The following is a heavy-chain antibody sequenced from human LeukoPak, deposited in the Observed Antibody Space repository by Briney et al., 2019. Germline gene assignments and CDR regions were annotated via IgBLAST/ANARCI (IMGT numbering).Heavy chain of an antibody. CDR2: INHSGST. Sequence: SETLSLTCAVYGGSFSGYYWSWIRQPPGKGLEWIGEINHSGSTNYNPSLKSRVTISVDTSKNQFSLKRSSVTAADTAVYYCARGLFDYWGQGTLVTVSS. V-gene: IGHV4-34*01. CDR3: ARGLFDY. CDR1: GGSFSGYY. J-gene: IGHJ4*02.